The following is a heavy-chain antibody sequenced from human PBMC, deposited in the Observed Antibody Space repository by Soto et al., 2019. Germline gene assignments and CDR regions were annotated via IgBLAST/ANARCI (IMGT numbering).Heavy chain of an antibody. Sequence: PSETLSLTCSVPGGSINSSSYFWGWVRQPPGKGPEWIGSIYYSGSTYYNPSLRSRVTISVDTSKNQFSLKLSSVTAADTAVFYCARHYSSGSRNWFDPWGQGTLVTVSS. J-gene: IGHJ5*02. CDR1: GGSINSSSYF. V-gene: IGHV4-39*01. CDR3: ARHYSSGSRNWFDP. D-gene: IGHD6-19*01. CDR2: IYYSGST.